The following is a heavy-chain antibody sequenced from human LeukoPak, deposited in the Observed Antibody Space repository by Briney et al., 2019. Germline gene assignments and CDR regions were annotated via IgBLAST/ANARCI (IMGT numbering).Heavy chain of an antibody. J-gene: IGHJ6*03. CDR2: IYYSGST. Sequence: SETLSLTCTVSGGSISSSSYYWGWIRQPPGKGLEWIGSIYYSGSTYYNPSLKSRVTISVDTSKNQFSLKLSSVTAADTAVYYCARSAHCSGGSCYSPWDYYYYMDVWGKGTTVTVSS. CDR3: ARSAHCSGGSCYSPWDYYYYMDV. V-gene: IGHV4-39*07. CDR1: GGSISSSSYY. D-gene: IGHD2-15*01.